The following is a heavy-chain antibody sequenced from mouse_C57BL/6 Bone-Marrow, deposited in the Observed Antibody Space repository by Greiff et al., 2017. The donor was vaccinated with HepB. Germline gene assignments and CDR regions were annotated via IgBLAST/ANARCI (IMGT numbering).Heavy chain of an antibody. J-gene: IGHJ2*01. CDR1: GYTFTSYT. CDR2: INPSSGYT. V-gene: IGHV1-4*01. CDR3: ARGGIYYYGRSYDYFDY. D-gene: IGHD1-1*01. Sequence: QVQLKESGAELARPGASVKMSCKASGYTFTSYTMHWVKQRPGQGLEWIGYINPSSGYTKYNQKFKDKATLTADKSSSTAYMQLSSLTSEDSAVYYCARGGIYYYGRSYDYFDYWGQGTTLTVSS.